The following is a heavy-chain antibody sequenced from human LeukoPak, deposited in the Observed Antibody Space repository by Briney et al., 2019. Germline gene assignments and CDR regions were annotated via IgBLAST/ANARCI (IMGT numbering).Heavy chain of an antibody. J-gene: IGHJ4*02. D-gene: IGHD2-21*01. CDR2: ISSGGSST. CDR3: AKSRDGYYDD. CDR1: GFSFSSYG. V-gene: IGHV3-23*01. Sequence: PGGSLRLSCAASGFSFSSYGMNWARQASGKGLEWVPGISSGGSSTYFADSVKGRFTISRDNSKNTLYLQMNSLRAEDTAVYYCAKSRDGYYDDWGQGTLVTVSS.